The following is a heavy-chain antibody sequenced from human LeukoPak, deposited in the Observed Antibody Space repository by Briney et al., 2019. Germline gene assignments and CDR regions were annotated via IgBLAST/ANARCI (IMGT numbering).Heavy chain of an antibody. CDR2: INHSGST. J-gene: IGHJ4*02. V-gene: IGHV4-34*01. Sequence: SETLSLTFAVYVGSFSGYYWSWIGQPPWRGREWIGGINHSGSTNYNPSLKSRVNISVDTTKNQFYLKLSSVTAADTAVYYCARGTMTTVTYYFDCWGQGTLVTVSS. CDR1: VGSFSGYY. CDR3: ARGTMTTVTYYFDC. D-gene: IGHD4-17*01.